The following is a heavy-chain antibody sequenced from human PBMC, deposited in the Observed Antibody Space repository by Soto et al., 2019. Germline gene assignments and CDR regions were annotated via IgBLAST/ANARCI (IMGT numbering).Heavy chain of an antibody. Sequence: ASVKVSCKASGYTFTSYGISWVRQAPGQGLEWMGWISAYNGNTNYAQKLQGRVTMTTDTSTSTAYMELRSLRSDDTAVYYCARDCSSTSCYNYNYYYYGMDVWGQGTRVTVSS. CDR1: GYTFTSYG. CDR3: ARDCSSTSCYNYNYYYYGMDV. J-gene: IGHJ6*02. D-gene: IGHD2-2*02. CDR2: ISAYNGNT. V-gene: IGHV1-18*01.